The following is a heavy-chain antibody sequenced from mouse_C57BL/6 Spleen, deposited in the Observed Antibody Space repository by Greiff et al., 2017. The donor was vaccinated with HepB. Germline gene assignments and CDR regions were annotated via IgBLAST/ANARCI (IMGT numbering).Heavy chain of an antibody. CDR3: ARSSTGTWFAY. CDR2: IDPSDSYT. Sequence: QVQLQQSGAELVKPGASVKLSCKASGYTFTSYWMQWVKQRPGQGLEWIGEIDPSDSYTNYNQKFKGKATLTVDTSSSTAYMQLSSLTSEDSAVYYCARSSTGTWFAYWGQGTLVTVSA. J-gene: IGHJ3*01. V-gene: IGHV1-50*01. CDR1: GYTFTSYW. D-gene: IGHD4-1*02.